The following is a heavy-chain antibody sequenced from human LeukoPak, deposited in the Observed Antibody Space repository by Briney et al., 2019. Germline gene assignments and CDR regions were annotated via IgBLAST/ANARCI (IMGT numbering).Heavy chain of an antibody. V-gene: IGHV4-59*12. CDR1: GGSISGYY. Sequence: SETLSLTCNVSGGSISGYYWSWIRQPPGKGLEWIGYIYNSRSTNYNPSLKSRVTISVDKSKNQFSLKLSSVTAADTAVYYCARVVAVAGFFDYWGQGTLVTVSS. D-gene: IGHD6-19*01. J-gene: IGHJ4*02. CDR3: ARVVAVAGFFDY. CDR2: IYNSRST.